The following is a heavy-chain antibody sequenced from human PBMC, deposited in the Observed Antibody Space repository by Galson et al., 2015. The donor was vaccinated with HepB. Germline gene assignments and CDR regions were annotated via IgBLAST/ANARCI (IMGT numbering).Heavy chain of an antibody. V-gene: IGHV4-4*02. CDR1: GGSISSSNW. J-gene: IGHJ5*02. Sequence: TLSLTCAVSGGSISSSNWWSWVRQPPGKGLEWIGEIYHSGSTNYNPSLKSRVTISVDKSKNQFSLKLSSVTAADTAVYYCAREMSLDVSPGGRAGWFDPWGQGTLVTVSS. D-gene: IGHD2-15*01. CDR3: AREMSLDVSPGGRAGWFDP. CDR2: IYHSGST.